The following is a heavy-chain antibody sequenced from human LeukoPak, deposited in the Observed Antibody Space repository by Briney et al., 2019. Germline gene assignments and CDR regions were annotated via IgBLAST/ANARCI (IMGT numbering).Heavy chain of an antibody. D-gene: IGHD6-13*01. CDR2: INPSGGST. CDR3: ARSIAAAAGWFDP. J-gene: IGHJ5*02. Sequence: ASVKVSCKASGYTFTSYHMHWVRQAPGQGLEWMGIINPSGGSTSYAQKFQGRVTMTRDTSTSTVYMELSSLRSEDTAVYYCARSIAAAAGWFDPWGQGTLVTVSS. CDR1: GYTFTSYH. V-gene: IGHV1-46*01.